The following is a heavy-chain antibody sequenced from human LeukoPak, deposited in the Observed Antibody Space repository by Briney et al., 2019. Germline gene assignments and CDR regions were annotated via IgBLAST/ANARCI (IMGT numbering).Heavy chain of an antibody. CDR2: ISYDGSNK. J-gene: IGHJ6*02. Sequence: GGSLRLSCAASGFTFSSYAMHWVRQAPGKGLEWVAVISYDGSNKYYADSVKGRFTISRDNSKNTLYLQMNSLRAEDTAVYYCARVKRVGAIDYYYYYGMDVWGQGTRSPSP. CDR3: ARVKRVGAIDYYYYYGMDV. V-gene: IGHV3-30*04. CDR1: GFTFSSYA. D-gene: IGHD1-26*01.